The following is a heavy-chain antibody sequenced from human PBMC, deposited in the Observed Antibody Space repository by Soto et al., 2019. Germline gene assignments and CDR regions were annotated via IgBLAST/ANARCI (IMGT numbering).Heavy chain of an antibody. J-gene: IGHJ6*02. V-gene: IGHV1-18*01. CDR2: ISAYNGNT. D-gene: IGHD1-26*01. CDR1: GYTFTSYG. CDR3: ARSPLWELRYYYGMDV. Sequence: VASVKVSCKASGYTFTSYGISWVRQAPGQGLEWMGWISAYNGNTNYAQKLQGRVTMTTDTSTSTAYMELRSLRSDDTAVYYCARSPLWELRYYYGMDVWGQGTTVTVSS.